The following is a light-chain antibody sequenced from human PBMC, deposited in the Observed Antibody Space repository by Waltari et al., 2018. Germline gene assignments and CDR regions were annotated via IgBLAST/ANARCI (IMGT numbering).Light chain of an antibody. V-gene: IGKV3-15*01. CDR2: GAS. Sequence: EIVMKQSPAPLSVYPGERANLSCRASQSVISNLALYQQKPGQAPRLLIYGASTRATCIPARFSGSGSGTEFTLTISSLQSEDFAVYYCQQYNNWPPWTFGQGTKVEIK. CDR3: QQYNNWPPWT. J-gene: IGKJ1*01. CDR1: QSVISN.